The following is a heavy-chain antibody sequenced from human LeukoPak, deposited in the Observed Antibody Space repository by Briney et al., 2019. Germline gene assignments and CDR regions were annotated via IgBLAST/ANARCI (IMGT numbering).Heavy chain of an antibody. J-gene: IGHJ3*02. D-gene: IGHD5-18*01. CDR1: GGSISSSSYY. CDR2: IYYSGST. CDR3: ARTNVDTMGTFDI. Sequence: PSETLSLTCTVSGGSISSSSYYWSWIRQHPGKGLEWIGYIYYSGSTYYNPSLKSRVTISVDTSKNQFSLKLSSVTAADTAVYYCARTNVDTMGTFDIWGQGTMVTVSS. V-gene: IGHV4-31*03.